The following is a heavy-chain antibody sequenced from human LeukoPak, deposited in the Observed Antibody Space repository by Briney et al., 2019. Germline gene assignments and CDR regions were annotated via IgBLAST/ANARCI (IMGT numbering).Heavy chain of an antibody. CDR1: GYTFTGYY. CDR2: INPNSGGT. Sequence: ASVKVSCKASGYTFTGYYMHWVRQAPGQRLEWLGWINPNSGGTNYAQKFQGRVTMTRDTSISTAYMELSRLRSDDTAVYYCARDRALGAFDIWGQGTMVTVSS. D-gene: IGHD1-26*01. J-gene: IGHJ3*02. V-gene: IGHV1-2*02. CDR3: ARDRALGAFDI.